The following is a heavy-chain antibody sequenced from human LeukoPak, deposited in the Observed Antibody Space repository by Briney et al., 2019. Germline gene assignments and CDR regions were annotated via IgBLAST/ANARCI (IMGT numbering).Heavy chain of an antibody. D-gene: IGHD5-12*01. CDR2: ISSNGGST. CDR3: AGRRRSGYDWEEWVFHDY. J-gene: IGHJ4*02. Sequence: TGGSLRLSCAASGFTFSSYAMHWVRQAPGKGLEYVSSISSNGGSTYYANSVKGRFTISRDNAKNSLYLQMNSLRAEDTAVYYCAGRRRSGYDWEEWVFHDYWGQGTLVTVSS. V-gene: IGHV3-64*01. CDR1: GFTFSSYA.